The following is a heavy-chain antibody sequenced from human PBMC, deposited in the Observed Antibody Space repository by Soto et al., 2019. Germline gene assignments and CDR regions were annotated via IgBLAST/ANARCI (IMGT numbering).Heavy chain of an antibody. V-gene: IGHV4-31*03. CDR2: IYFTGKT. J-gene: IGHJ5*02. D-gene: IGHD4-4*01. Sequence: SETLSLTCTVSGDSIRDGGYYWAWIRQRPGKGLEWMGYIYFTGKTNYNPSLENRLTMSVDMSRRQLYLRLTSVTAADTAVYFCAKDPSPQPIPAVTPGWLDPWGQGISVTVSS. CDR1: GDSIRDGGYY. CDR3: AKDPSPQPIPAVTPGWLDP.